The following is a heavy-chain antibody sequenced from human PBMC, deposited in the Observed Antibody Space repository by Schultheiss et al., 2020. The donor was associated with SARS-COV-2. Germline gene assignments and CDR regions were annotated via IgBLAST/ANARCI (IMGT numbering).Heavy chain of an antibody. CDR3: ARPEGPRADAFDI. CDR2: IYYSGST. CDR1: GGSISSYY. J-gene: IGHJ3*02. V-gene: IGHV4-39*01. Sequence: SETLSLTCTVSGGSISSYYWGWIRQPPGKGLEWIGSIYYSGSTYYNPSLKSRVTVSVDTSKNQFSLKLSSVTAADTAVYYCARPEGPRADAFDIWGQGTMVTVSS.